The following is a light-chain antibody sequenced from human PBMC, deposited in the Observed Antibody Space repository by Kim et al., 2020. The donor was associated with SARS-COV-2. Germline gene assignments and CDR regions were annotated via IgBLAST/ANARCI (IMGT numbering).Light chain of an antibody. Sequence: ALSWSPGERAAISCMGSQSVSSRYLAWYQQKPGQAPRLVIYGASSRATGIPDRCSGSGSGTDFTLTISRVEPEDFAVYYCKQYGTFGQGTKVDIK. CDR3: KQYGT. CDR2: GAS. V-gene: IGKV3-20*01. CDR1: QSVSSRY. J-gene: IGKJ1*01.